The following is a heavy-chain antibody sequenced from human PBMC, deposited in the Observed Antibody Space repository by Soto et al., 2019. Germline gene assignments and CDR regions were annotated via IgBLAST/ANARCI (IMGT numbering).Heavy chain of an antibody. CDR2: IYWDDDK. D-gene: IGHD1-1*01. CDR3: AHRNGGPNPNFFYGMDV. V-gene: IGHV2-5*02. Sequence: QITLKESGPTLVKPTQTLTLTCTFSGFSLSTSGVGVGWIRPPPGKALAWLALIYWDDDKRYSPSLKRRLTITKDTSKHQVFLTLTNIDPVDTATYYCAHRNGGPNPNFFYGMDVWGQGTTVTVSS. J-gene: IGHJ6*02. CDR1: GFSLSTSGVG.